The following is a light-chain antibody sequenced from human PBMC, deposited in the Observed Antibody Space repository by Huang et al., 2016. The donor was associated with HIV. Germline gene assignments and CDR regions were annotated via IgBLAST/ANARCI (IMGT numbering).Light chain of an antibody. CDR3: QQRSNWRT. CDR2: DAS. V-gene: IGKV3-11*01. Sequence: DIVLTQSLATLSLSPGERATLSCRASQSVSTYLAWYQQKPGQAPRLLISDASHRATGIPARFSGSGSGTDFTLTISSLEPEDSAIYYCQQRSNWRTFGQGTKVEIK. CDR1: QSVSTY. J-gene: IGKJ1*01.